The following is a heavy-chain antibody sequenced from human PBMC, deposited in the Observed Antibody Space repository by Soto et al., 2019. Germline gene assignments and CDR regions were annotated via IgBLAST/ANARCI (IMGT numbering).Heavy chain of an antibody. D-gene: IGHD3-3*01. CDR2: IYYSGST. Sequence: RSLTCTVSGGSISSGDYYWSWIRQPPGKGLEWIGYIYYSGSTYYNPSLKSRVTISVDTSKNQFSLKLSSVTAADTAVYYCARDDAQLRFYYYGMDVWGPGTSVTVSS. V-gene: IGHV4-30-4*01. J-gene: IGHJ6*02. CDR1: GGSISSGDYY. CDR3: ARDDAQLRFYYYGMDV.